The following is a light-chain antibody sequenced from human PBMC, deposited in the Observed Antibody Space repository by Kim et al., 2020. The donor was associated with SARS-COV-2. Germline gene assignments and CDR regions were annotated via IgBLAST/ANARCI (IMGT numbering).Light chain of an antibody. CDR2: RDS. CDR1: KIGSKK. V-gene: IGLV3-9*01. J-gene: IGLJ2*01. CDR3: QVWDSSTVV. Sequence: VALGQTARITCGGNKIGSKKVHWYQQKPGQAPVLVIYRDSNRPSGIPERFSGSNSGNTATLTISRAQAGDEADYYCQVWDSSTVVFGGGTQLTVL.